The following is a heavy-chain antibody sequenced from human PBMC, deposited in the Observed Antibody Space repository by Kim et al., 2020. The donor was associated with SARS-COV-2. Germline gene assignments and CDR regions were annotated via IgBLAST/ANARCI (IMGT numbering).Heavy chain of an antibody. D-gene: IGHD2-2*01. CDR1: GFTFINYW. J-gene: IGHJ5*02. Sequence: GGSLRLSCEASGFTFINYWMHWVRQAPGKGLVWVSRINSDGSTTDYADSVKGRFTISRDNANNTLYLQMNSLRAEDTAVYYCARDRSYCGGTSCFARDWFDPWGQGTLVTVSS. CDR3: ARDRSYCGGTSCFARDWFDP. CDR2: INSDGSTT. V-gene: IGHV3-74*01.